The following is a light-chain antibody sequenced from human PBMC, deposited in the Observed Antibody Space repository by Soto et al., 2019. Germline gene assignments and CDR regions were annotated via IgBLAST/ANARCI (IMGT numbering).Light chain of an antibody. J-gene: IGLJ2*01. CDR2: DNN. CDR3: GTWDSSLSVVV. V-gene: IGLV1-51*01. CDR1: RSNIGANY. Sequence: QSVLTQPPSVSGTLGQRVIISCSGTRSNIGANYVSWYQQLPGTAPKLLIYDNNKRPSGIPDRFSGSKSGTSATLGITGLQTGDEADYYCGTWDSSLSVVVFGGGTKVTV.